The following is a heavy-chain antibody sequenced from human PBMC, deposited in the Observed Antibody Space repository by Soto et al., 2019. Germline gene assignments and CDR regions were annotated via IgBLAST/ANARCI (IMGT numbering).Heavy chain of an antibody. CDR1: GYTFTSDA. D-gene: IGHD4-17*01. J-gene: IGHJ3*02. V-gene: IGHV1-3*01. CDR2: INAGNGNT. CDR3: ARGRTTVVIGAFDI. Sequence: ASVKVSCKASGYTFTSDAMHWVRQAPGQRLEWMGWINAGNGNTKYSQKFQGRVTITRDTSASTAYMELSSLRSEDTAVYYCARGRTTVVIGAFDIWGQGTMVTVSS.